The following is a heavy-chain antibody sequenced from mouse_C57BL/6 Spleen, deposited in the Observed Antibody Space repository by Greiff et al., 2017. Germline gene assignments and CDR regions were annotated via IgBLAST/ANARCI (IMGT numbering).Heavy chain of an antibody. Sequence: QVQLKQPGAELVMPGASVKLSCKASGYTFTSYWMHWVKQRPGQGLEWIGEIDPSDSYTNYNQKFKGKSTLTVDKSSSTAYMQLSSLTSEDSAVYYCARAWDENYFDYWGQGTTLTVSS. D-gene: IGHD4-1*01. J-gene: IGHJ2*01. CDR1: GYTFTSYW. CDR2: IDPSDSYT. CDR3: ARAWDENYFDY. V-gene: IGHV1-69*01.